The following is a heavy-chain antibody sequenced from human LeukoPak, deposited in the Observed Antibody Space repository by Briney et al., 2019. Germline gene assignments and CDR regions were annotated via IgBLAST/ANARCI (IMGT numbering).Heavy chain of an antibody. V-gene: IGHV4-59*12. Sequence: PSETLSLTCTVSGGSISSYYWSWIRQPPGKGLEWIGHIYYSGNTNYNPSLKSRVTISVDTSKNQFSLKLSSVTAADTAVYYCARGGSAVTTTLVDYWGQGTLVTVSS. J-gene: IGHJ4*02. D-gene: IGHD4-17*01. CDR2: IYYSGNT. CDR1: GGSISSYY. CDR3: ARGGSAVTTTLVDY.